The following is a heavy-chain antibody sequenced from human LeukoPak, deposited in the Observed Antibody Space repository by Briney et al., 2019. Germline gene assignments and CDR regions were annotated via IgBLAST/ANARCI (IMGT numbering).Heavy chain of an antibody. CDR1: GFTFSSYS. D-gene: IGHD3-3*01. V-gene: IGHV3-21*01. J-gene: IGHJ6*03. Sequence: PGGSLRLSCAASGFTFSSYSMNWARQAPGKGLEWVSSISSSSSYIYYADSVKGRFTISRDNAKNSLYLQMNSLRAEDTAVYYCARDLYDFWSGYYYYYMDVWGKGTTVTVSS. CDR3: ARDLYDFWSGYYYYYMDV. CDR2: ISSSSSYI.